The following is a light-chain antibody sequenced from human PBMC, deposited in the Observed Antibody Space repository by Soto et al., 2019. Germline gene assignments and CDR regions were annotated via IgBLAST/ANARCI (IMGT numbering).Light chain of an antibody. V-gene: IGLV2-14*03. CDR2: DVN. J-gene: IGLJ2*01. CDR3: TSWTTSTTMI. Sequence: QSVLTQPASVSGSPGQPITISCTGTSSDIGAYNFVSWYQQHPGKAPKLMLYDVNIRPSGVSNRFSGSESGNTASLTISGLQAEDEADYYCTSWTTSTTMIFRGGTQLTVL. CDR1: SSDIGAYNF.